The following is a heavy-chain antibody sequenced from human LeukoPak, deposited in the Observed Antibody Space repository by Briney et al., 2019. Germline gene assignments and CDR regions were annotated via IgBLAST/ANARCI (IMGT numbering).Heavy chain of an antibody. J-gene: IGHJ4*02. CDR2: IYTAANCAST. D-gene: IGHD6-19*01. CDR1: GGSISRSY. CDR3: AKNRGWYAHDD. Sequence: SETLSLTCTVSGGSISRSYWSWIRQPPGKGLEWIGYIYTAANCASTNYNSSLMSRITISADTSKNQLSLKLSSVTAADTAVYYCAKNRGWYAHDDWGQGTLVIVSS. V-gene: IGHV4-4*09.